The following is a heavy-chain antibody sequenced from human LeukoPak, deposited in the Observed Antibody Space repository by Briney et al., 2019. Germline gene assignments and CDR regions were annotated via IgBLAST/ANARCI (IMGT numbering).Heavy chain of an antibody. D-gene: IGHD2-8*02. CDR3: ARRGMTRGMFDF. CDR2: IYYSGNT. Sequence: PSETLSLTCTVSGGSISSSSYYWGWIRQPPGKGLEWIGNIYYSGNTYYNPSLYSRVTISVDTSKNQFSLKLSSVTAADTAVYYCARRGMTRGMFDFWGQGTPVTVSS. CDR1: GGSISSSSYY. V-gene: IGHV4-39*01. J-gene: IGHJ4*02.